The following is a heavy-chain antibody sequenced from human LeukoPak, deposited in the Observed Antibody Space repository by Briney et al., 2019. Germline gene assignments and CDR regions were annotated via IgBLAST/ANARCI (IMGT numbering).Heavy chain of an antibody. Sequence: PGGSLRLSCAASGFTFSSYDMHWVRQATGKGLEWVSAIGTAGDTYYPGSVKGRFTISRENAKNSLYLQMNSLRAGDTAVYYCARGSPTKYGMDVWGQGTTVTVSS. V-gene: IGHV3-13*01. CDR3: ARGSPTKYGMDV. CDR1: GFTFSSYD. CDR2: IGTAGDT. D-gene: IGHD1-26*01. J-gene: IGHJ6*02.